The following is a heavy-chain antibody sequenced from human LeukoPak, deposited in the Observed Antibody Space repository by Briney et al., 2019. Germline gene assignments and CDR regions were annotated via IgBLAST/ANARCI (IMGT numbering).Heavy chain of an antibody. CDR1: GGSISSYY. D-gene: IGHD6-6*01. CDR2: IYTSGST. J-gene: IGHJ4*02. Sequence: PSETLSLTCTASGGSISSYYWSWVRQPAGKGLEWIGRIYTSGSTNYNPSLKSRVTISVDKSKNQFSLKLSSVTAADTAVYYCARGGLAARPGYFDYWGQGTLVTVSS. V-gene: IGHV4-4*07. CDR3: ARGGLAARPGYFDY.